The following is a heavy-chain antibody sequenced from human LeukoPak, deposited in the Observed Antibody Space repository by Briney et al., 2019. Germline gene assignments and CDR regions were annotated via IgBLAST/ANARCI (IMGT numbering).Heavy chain of an antibody. J-gene: IGHJ5*02. Sequence: ASVKVSCKASGYTFTGYYMHWVRQAPGQGLEWMGWINPNGGGTNYAQKFQGRVTMTRDTSISTAYMELSRLRSDDTAVYYCARGDDSSSYNWFDPWGQGTLVTVSS. D-gene: IGHD6-13*01. CDR1: GYTFTGYY. CDR3: ARGDDSSSYNWFDP. CDR2: INPNGGGT. V-gene: IGHV1-2*02.